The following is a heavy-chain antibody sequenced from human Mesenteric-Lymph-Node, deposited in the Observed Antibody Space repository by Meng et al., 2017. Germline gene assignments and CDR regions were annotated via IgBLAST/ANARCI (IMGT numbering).Heavy chain of an antibody. V-gene: IGHV1-2*02. D-gene: IGHD4-17*01. CDR1: GYTFTGYY. CDR3: ARQTVIYGADAFDM. J-gene: IGHJ3*02. CDR2: INPNSGST. Sequence: ASVKVSCEASGYTFTGYYMHWVRQAPGQGLEWMGWINPNSGSTNSAQKFQGRVTMTRDTSTSTVYMELSSLRSDDTAVYYCARQTVIYGADAFDMWGQGTMVTVSS.